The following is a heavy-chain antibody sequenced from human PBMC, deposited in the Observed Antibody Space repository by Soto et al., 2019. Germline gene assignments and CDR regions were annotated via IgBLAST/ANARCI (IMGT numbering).Heavy chain of an antibody. J-gene: IGHJ6*03. CDR3: AREYGDYYYYMDV. Sequence: AGGSLRLSCAASGFTFSSYGMHWVLQAPCKGLEWVAVIRYDGSNKYYADSVKGRFTISRDNSKNTLYPQMNSLRAEDTAVYYCAREYGDYYYYMDVWGKGTTVTVSS. D-gene: IGHD4-17*01. CDR1: GFTFSSYG. CDR2: IRYDGSNK. V-gene: IGHV3-33*01.